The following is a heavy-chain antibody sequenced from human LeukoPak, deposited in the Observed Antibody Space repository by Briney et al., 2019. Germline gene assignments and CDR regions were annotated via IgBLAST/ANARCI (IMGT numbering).Heavy chain of an antibody. CDR2: ISGSGGST. CDR3: AKKSSAIVVVTAY. Sequence: GGSLRLSCAASGFTFSSYAMSWVRQAPGKGLEWVSAISGSGGSTYYADSVKGRFTISRDNSKNTLYLQMNGLRAEDTAVYYCAKKSSAIVVVTAYWGQGTLVTVSS. J-gene: IGHJ4*02. CDR1: GFTFSSYA. V-gene: IGHV3-23*01. D-gene: IGHD3-22*01.